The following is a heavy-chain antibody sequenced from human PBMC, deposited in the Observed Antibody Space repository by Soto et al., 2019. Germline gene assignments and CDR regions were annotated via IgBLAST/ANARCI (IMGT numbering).Heavy chain of an antibody. V-gene: IGHV3-21*01. CDR1: GFTFSSYS. J-gene: IGHJ4*02. CDR2: ISSSSSYI. Sequence: EVQLVESGGGLVKPGGSLRLSCAASGFTFSSYSMNWVRQAPGKGLEWVSSISSSSSYIYYADSVKGRFTISRDNAKNSLYLQMNSLRAEHTAVYYCARCSYYDYVWGSYRYHTSHFDFDYWGQGTLVTVSS. D-gene: IGHD3-16*02. CDR3: ARCSYYDYVWGSYRYHTSHFDFDY.